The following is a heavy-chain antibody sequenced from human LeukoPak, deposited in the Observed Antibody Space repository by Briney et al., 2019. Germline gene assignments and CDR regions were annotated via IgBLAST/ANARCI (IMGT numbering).Heavy chain of an antibody. CDR2: IKQDGSEK. CDR1: GFTFSSYW. Sequence: GGSLRLSCAASGFTFSSYWMSWVRQAPGKGLEWVANIKQDGSEKYYVDSVKGRFTTSRDNAKNSLYLQMNSLRAEDTAVYYCARRLRGYSYGFDYWGQGTLVTVSS. D-gene: IGHD5-18*01. V-gene: IGHV3-7*01. CDR3: ARRLRGYSYGFDY. J-gene: IGHJ4*02.